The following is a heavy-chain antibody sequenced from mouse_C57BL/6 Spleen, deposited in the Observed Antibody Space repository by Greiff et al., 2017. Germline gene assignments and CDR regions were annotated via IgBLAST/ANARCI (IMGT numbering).Heavy chain of an antibody. CDR1: GFTFSDAW. D-gene: IGHD1-1*01. Sequence: EVQVVESGGGLVQPGGSMKLSCAASGFTFSDAWMDWVRQSPEKGLEWVAEIRNKANNHATYYAESVKGRFTISRDDSKSSVYLQMNSLRAEDTGIYYCTRYYGSRGFAYWGQGTLVTVSA. CDR2: IRNKANNHAT. CDR3: TRYYGSRGFAY. V-gene: IGHV6-6*01. J-gene: IGHJ3*01.